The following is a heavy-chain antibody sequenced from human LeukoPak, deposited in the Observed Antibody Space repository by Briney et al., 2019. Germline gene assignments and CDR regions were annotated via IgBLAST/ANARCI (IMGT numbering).Heavy chain of an antibody. J-gene: IGHJ6*03. Sequence: GGSLRLSCAASGFTVSSNYMSWVRQAPGKGLEWVSVIYSGGSTYYADSVKGRFTISRDNSKNTLYLQMNSLRAKDTAVYYCARGAAAGRRGYYYNYMDVWGKGTTVTISS. D-gene: IGHD6-13*01. V-gene: IGHV3-53*01. CDR3: ARGAAAGRRGYYYNYMDV. CDR1: GFTVSSNY. CDR2: IYSGGST.